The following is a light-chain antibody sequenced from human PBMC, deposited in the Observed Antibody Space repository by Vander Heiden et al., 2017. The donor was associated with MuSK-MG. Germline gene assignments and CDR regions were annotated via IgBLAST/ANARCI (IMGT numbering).Light chain of an antibody. Sequence: EIVLTQSPATLSLSPGERATLSCRASQSVSSHLAWYQQKPGQAPRLLIYDVSNRATDIPARFSGSGSGTDFTLTISGLEPEDFAVYYCQRRSNWPPKFTFGGGTKVEIK. J-gene: IGKJ4*01. CDR3: QRRSNWPPKFT. V-gene: IGKV3-11*01. CDR2: DVS. CDR1: QSVSSH.